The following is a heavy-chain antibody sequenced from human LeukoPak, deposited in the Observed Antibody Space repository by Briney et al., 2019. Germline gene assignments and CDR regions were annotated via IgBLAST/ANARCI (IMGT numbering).Heavy chain of an antibody. CDR2: ISSNGGST. J-gene: IGHJ4*02. Sequence: GGSLRLSCSASGFTFSSYAMHWVRQAPGKGLEYVSAISSNGGSTYYADSVKGRFTISRDNSKNTLYLQMNSLRAEDTAIYYCTRVGYIDEGIDYWGQGTLVTVSS. V-gene: IGHV3-64*04. CDR1: GFTFSSYA. D-gene: IGHD5-24*01. CDR3: TRVGYIDEGIDY.